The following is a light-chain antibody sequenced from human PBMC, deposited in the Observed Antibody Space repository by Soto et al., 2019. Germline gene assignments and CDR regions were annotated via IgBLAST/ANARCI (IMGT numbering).Light chain of an antibody. CDR1: QSVSGNF. V-gene: IGKV3-20*01. CDR3: QYYDSPST. J-gene: IGKJ1*01. CDR2: GAS. Sequence: DIVLTQSPGTLSLSPGERATLSCRASQSVSGNFLAWYQQKPGQAPRLLIYGASSRATGIPDRFSGSGSGTDFTLTINRLEDADVAVYCWQYYDSPSTFGQGTKV.